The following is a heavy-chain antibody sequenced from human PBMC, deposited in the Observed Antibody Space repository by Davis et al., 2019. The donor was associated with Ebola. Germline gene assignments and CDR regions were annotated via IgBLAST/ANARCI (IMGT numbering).Heavy chain of an antibody. J-gene: IGHJ6*04. D-gene: IGHD5-12*01. CDR2: ISWHTVKT. CDR1: GFTFGDYA. CDR3: AKDKGSGYYNEANMNNFYYYYAMDV. V-gene: IGHV3-9*01. Sequence: SLKISCEASGFTFGDYAMHWVRQPPGQGLEWVASISWHTVKTGYSDPVKGRFTISRDNAKKSLYLEMNNVKLEDAASYYCAKDKGSGYYNEANMNNFYYYYAMDVWGKGTTVTVSS.